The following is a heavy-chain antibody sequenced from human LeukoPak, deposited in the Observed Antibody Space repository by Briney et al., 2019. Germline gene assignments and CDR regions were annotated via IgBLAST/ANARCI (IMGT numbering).Heavy chain of an antibody. D-gene: IGHD4-17*01. CDR3: ARDRAVNNYYYYGMDV. CDR2: IWYDGTNK. J-gene: IGHJ6*02. CDR1: GFTFSSHG. Sequence: GRSLRLSCAASGFTFSSHGIHWVRQAPGRGLEWVAVIWYDGTNKYYEDSVKGRFSISRDDSKNTVYLQMNSLRAEDTAVYYCARDRAVNNYYYYGMDVWGQGTTVTVSS. V-gene: IGHV3-33*01.